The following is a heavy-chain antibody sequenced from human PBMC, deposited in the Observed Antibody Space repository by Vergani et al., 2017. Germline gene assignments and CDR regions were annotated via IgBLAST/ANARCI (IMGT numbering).Heavy chain of an antibody. D-gene: IGHD3-22*01. V-gene: IGHV4-34*01. Sequence: QVQLQQWGAGLLKPSETLSLTCAVCGGSFSGYYWSWIRQPPGKGLEWIGEINHSGSTNYNPSLKSRVTISVDTSKNQFSLKLSSVTAADTAVYYCARGNYYDSSGYYGTSDFDYWGQGTLVTVSS. J-gene: IGHJ4*02. CDR2: INHSGST. CDR1: GGSFSGYY. CDR3: ARGNYYDSSGYYGTSDFDY.